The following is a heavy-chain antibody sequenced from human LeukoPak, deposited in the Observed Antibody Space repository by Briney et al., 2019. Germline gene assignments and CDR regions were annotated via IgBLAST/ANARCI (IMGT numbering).Heavy chain of an antibody. J-gene: IGHJ4*02. CDR3: ARLRRRYCSSTSCSRREYFDY. CDR2: INHSGST. CDR1: GGSFSGYY. Sequence: PSETLSLTCAVYGGSFSGYYWSWIRQPPGKGLEGIGEINHSGSTNYNPPPKSRVTISVNTSKNRFSLKLSSVTAADTAVYYCARLRRRYCSSTSCSRREYFDYWGQGTLVTVSS. D-gene: IGHD2-2*01. V-gene: IGHV4-34*01.